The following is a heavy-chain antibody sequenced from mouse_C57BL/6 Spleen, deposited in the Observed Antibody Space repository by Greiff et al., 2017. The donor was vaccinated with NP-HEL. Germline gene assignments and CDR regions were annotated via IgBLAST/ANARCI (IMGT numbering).Heavy chain of an antibody. CDR3: AREGYGSSYYAMDY. D-gene: IGHD1-1*01. Sequence: VKLQQPGAELVRPGSSVKLSCKASGYTFTSYWMHWVKQRPIQGLEWIGNIDPSDSETHYNQKFKDKATLTVDKSSSTAYMQLSSLTSEDSAVYYCAREGYGSSYYAMDYWGQGTSVTVSS. CDR1: GYTFTSYW. CDR2: IDPSDSET. V-gene: IGHV1-52*01. J-gene: IGHJ4*01.